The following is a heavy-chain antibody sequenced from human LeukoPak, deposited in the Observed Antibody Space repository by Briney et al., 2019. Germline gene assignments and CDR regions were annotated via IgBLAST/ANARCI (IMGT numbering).Heavy chain of an antibody. Sequence: ASVKVSCKASGYTFTSYAMHWVRQAPGQRLEWMGWINAGNGNTKYSQKFQGRVTITRDTSASTAYMELGSLRSEDTAVYYCARDGDSSSWYGGHFDYWGQGTLVTVSS. CDR3: ARDGDSSSWYGGHFDY. V-gene: IGHV1-3*01. CDR2: INAGNGNT. J-gene: IGHJ4*02. CDR1: GYTFTSYA. D-gene: IGHD6-13*01.